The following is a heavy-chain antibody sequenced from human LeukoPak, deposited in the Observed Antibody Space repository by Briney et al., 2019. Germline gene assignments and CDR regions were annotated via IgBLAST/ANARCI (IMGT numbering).Heavy chain of an antibody. CDR3: ARGDPVLRYFDWLLTHFDY. V-gene: IGHV3-23*01. Sequence: QPGGSLRLSCAASGFTFSSYAMSWVRQAPGKGLEWVSAISGSGGSTYYADSVKGRFTISRDNSKNTLYLQMNSLRAEDTAVYYCARGDPVLRYFDWLLTHFDYWGQGTLVTVSS. D-gene: IGHD3-9*01. J-gene: IGHJ4*02. CDR2: ISGSGGST. CDR1: GFTFSSYA.